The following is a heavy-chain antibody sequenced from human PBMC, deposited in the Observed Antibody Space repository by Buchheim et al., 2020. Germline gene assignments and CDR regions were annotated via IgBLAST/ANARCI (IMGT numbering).Heavy chain of an antibody. Sequence: QVQLQESGPGLVKPSQTLSLTCTVSGGSISSGSYYWSWIRQPAGKGLEWIGRIYTSGSTNYNPSLKSRVTIPVDTSKNQFSLKLSSVTAADTAVYYCARDVIVVDANSADYYYYYGMDVWGQGTT. CDR3: ARDVIVVDANSADYYYYYGMDV. D-gene: IGHD3-22*01. CDR1: GGSISSGSYY. V-gene: IGHV4-61*02. J-gene: IGHJ6*02. CDR2: IYTSGST.